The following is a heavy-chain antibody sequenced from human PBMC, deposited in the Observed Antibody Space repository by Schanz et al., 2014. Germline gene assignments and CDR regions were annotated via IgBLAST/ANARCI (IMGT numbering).Heavy chain of an antibody. Sequence: EVHLVESGGGLVQPGGSLRLSCAASGVTVSSNYMSWVHQAPGKGLEWVSLIYSGGSTYYADSVKGRFTVSRDNSKNTLYLQLNSLRAEDTAVYYCARPPQVGSSLDYWGQGTLVTVSS. V-gene: IGHV3-66*04. CDR2: IYSGGST. CDR3: ARPPQVGSSLDY. CDR1: GVTVSSNY. J-gene: IGHJ4*02. D-gene: IGHD6-13*01.